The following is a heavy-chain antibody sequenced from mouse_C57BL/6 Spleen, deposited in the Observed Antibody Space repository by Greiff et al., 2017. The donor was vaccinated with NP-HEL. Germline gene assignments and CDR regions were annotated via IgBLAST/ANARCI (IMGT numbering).Heavy chain of an antibody. CDR1: GFTFSDAW. CDR3: TGYVDKYYFDY. Sequence: EVKLVESGGGLVQPGGSMKLSCAASGFTFSDAWMDWVRQSPEKGLEWVAEIRNKANNHATYYAESVKGRFTISRDDSKSSVYLQMNSLRAEDTGIYYCTGYVDKYYFDYWGQGTTLTVSS. J-gene: IGHJ2*01. D-gene: IGHD1-2*01. V-gene: IGHV6-6*01. CDR2: IRNKANNHAT.